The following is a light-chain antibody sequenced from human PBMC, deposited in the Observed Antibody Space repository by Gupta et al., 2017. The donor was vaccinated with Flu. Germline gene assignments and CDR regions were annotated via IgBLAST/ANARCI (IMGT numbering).Light chain of an antibody. CDR3: QAWDSNTYVV. J-gene: IGLJ2*01. V-gene: IGLV3-1*01. Sequence: YEVTPPPSVSVSPGQTARITCSGDKLGAKYACWYQQKPGQSPVLVIYQDNRRPSGIPERFSGSNSGNTATLTISGTQALDEADYYCQAWDSNTYVVFGGGTKLTVL. CDR2: QDN. CDR1: KLGAKY.